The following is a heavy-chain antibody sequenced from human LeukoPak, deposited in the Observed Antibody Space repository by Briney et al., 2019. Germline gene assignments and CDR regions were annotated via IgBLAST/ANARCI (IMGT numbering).Heavy chain of an antibody. J-gene: IGHJ4*02. CDR3: ARDDTGYSGYEGGY. V-gene: IGHV1-2*02. CDR2: INPNSGGT. D-gene: IGHD5-12*01. Sequence: ASVKVSCKASGYTFTGYYMHWVRQAPGQGLEWMGWINPNSGGTNYAQKFQGRVTMTRDTSISTAYMELSRLRSDDTAVYYCARDDTGYSGYEGGYWGQGTLVTVSS. CDR1: GYTFTGYY.